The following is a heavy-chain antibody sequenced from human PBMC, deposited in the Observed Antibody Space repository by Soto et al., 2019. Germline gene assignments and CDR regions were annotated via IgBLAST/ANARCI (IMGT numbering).Heavy chain of an antibody. D-gene: IGHD2-2*01. CDR2: ISSSSSYT. CDR1: GFTFSDYY. V-gene: IGHV3-11*06. CDR3: ARGNSVPAAINGNDY. Sequence: QVQLVESGGGLVKPGGSLRLSCAASGFTFSDYYMSWIRQAPGKGLEWVSYISSSSSYTNYADSVKGRFTISRDNAKNSLYLQMNSLRAEDTAVYYCARGNSVPAAINGNDYWGQGTLVTVSS. J-gene: IGHJ4*02.